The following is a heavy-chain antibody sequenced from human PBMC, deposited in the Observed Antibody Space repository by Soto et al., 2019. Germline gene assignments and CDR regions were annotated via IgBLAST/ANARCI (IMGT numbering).Heavy chain of an antibody. Sequence: QVQLVESGGGVVQPGRSLRLSCAASGFTFSSYGMHWVRQAPGKGLEWVAVIRYDGSNKYYADSVKGRFTISRDNSKCTLYLQMNSPRAEDTAVYYCAREYSSSWYMYYYGMDVWGQGTTVTVSS. CDR1: GFTFSSYG. CDR2: IRYDGSNK. D-gene: IGHD6-13*01. J-gene: IGHJ6*02. CDR3: AREYSSSWYMYYYGMDV. V-gene: IGHV3-33*01.